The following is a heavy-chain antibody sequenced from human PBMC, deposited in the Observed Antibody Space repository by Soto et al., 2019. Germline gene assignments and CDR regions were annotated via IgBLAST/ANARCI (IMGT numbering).Heavy chain of an antibody. D-gene: IGHD6-6*01. Sequence: GGFLRLSCAAAGFTFSSYGMHRVRQAPGKGLEWVAVIWYDGSNKYYADSVKGRFTISRDNSKNTLYLQMNSLRAEDTAVYYCARDYHDGSSLQSWFDPWRQGTLDTVSS. CDR2: IWYDGSNK. CDR1: GFTFSSYG. J-gene: IGHJ5*02. CDR3: ARDYHDGSSLQSWFDP. V-gene: IGHV3-33*01.